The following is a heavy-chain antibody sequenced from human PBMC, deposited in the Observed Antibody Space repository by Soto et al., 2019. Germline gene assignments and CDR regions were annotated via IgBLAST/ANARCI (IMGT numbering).Heavy chain of an antibody. CDR2: IIPIFGTA. V-gene: IGHV1-69*13. CDR3: ARAQSDTIVVVPAAYGMDV. J-gene: IGHJ6*02. D-gene: IGHD2-2*01. CDR1: GGTFSSCA. Sequence: SVTVSCTASGGTFSSCAISLVRRAPGQGLEWMGGIIPIFGTANYAQKFQGRVTITADESTSTAYMELSSLRSEDTAVYYCARAQSDTIVVVPAAYGMDVWGQGTTVTVSS.